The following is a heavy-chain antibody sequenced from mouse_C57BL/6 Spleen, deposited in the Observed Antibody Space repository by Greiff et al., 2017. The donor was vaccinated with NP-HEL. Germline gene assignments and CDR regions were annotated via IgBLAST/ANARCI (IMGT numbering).Heavy chain of an antibody. V-gene: IGHV1-15*01. J-gene: IGHJ1*03. CDR2: IDPETGGT. Sequence: QVQLQQSGAELVRPGASVTLSCKASGYTFTDYEMHWVKQTPVHGLEWIGAIDPETGGTAYNQKFKGKAILTADKSSSTAYMELRSLTSEDSAVYYCTREAGGYFDVWGTGTTVTVSS. CDR3: TREAGGYFDV. CDR1: GYTFTDYE.